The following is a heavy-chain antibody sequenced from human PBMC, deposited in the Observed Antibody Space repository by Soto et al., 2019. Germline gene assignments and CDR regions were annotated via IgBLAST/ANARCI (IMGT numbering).Heavy chain of an antibody. D-gene: IGHD2-2*01. CDR1: GYSFNSVHF. Sequence: SDTLSLSCVVSGYSFNSVHFWGWIRQPPGKGLQWIGSLSQNGGTYRNPSLRSRVTLSVDTSKNQFSLKLTSVTAADAAVYYCAAATRPGARFYGMDVWGQGSTVTVSS. J-gene: IGHJ6*02. V-gene: IGHV4-38-2*01. CDR2: LSQNGGT. CDR3: AAATRPGARFYGMDV.